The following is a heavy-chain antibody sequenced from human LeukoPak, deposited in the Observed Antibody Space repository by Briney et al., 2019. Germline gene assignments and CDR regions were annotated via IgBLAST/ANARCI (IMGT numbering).Heavy chain of an antibody. D-gene: IGHD3-22*01. CDR2: ISSSSSYI. CDR1: GFTFSSYS. V-gene: IGHV3-21*01. Sequence: PGGSLRLSCAASGFTFSSYSVNWVRQAPGKGLEWVSSISSSSSYIYYADSVKGRFTISRDNAKNSLYLQMDSLRAEDTAVYYCARVYPHSSGYYRLDYWGQGTLVNVSS. J-gene: IGHJ4*02. CDR3: ARVYPHSSGYYRLDY.